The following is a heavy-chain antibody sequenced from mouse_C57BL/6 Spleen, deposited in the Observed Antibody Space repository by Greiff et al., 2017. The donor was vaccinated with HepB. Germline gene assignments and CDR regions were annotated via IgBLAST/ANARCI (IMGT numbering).Heavy chain of an antibody. V-gene: IGHV7-1*01. D-gene: IGHD2-4*01. Sequence: EVKLVESGGGLVQSGRSLRLSCATSGFTFSDFYMEWVRQAPGKGLEWIAASRNKANDYTTEYSASVKGRFIVSRDTSQSILYLQMNALRAEDTAIYYCARDASYDYDEWYFDVWGTGTTVTVSS. CDR3: ARDASYDYDEWYFDV. J-gene: IGHJ1*03. CDR1: GFTFSDFY. CDR2: SRNKANDYTT.